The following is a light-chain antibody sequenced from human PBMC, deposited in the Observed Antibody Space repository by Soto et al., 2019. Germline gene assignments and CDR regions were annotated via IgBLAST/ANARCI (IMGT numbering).Light chain of an antibody. CDR1: SSNIGDST. Sequence: QSVLTQPPSASGTPGQSVTISCSGSSSNIGDSTVNWYQQLPGTAPKLLIYSNDQRSSGVPDRFSGSKSGTSASLAISGLQSEDEADYYCAVWDDSLDGVVFGGGTKLTVL. CDR2: SND. CDR3: AVWDDSLDGVV. V-gene: IGLV1-44*01. J-gene: IGLJ2*01.